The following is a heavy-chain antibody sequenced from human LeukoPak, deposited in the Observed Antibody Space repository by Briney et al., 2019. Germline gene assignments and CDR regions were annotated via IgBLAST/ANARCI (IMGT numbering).Heavy chain of an antibody. CDR1: GGSINSGSYY. CDR3: ARDQYSNRFDY. J-gene: IGHJ4*02. D-gene: IGHD4-11*01. Sequence: PSQTLSLTCTVSGGSINSGSYYWSWIRQPAGKGLEWIGRIYTSGSTNYNPSLKSRVTISVDTSKNQFSLKLSSVTAADTAVYYCARDQYSNRFDYWGQGTLVTVSS. CDR2: IYTSGST. V-gene: IGHV4-61*02.